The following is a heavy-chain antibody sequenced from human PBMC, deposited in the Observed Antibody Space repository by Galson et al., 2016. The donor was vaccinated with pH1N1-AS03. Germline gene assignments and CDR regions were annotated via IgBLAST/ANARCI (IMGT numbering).Heavy chain of an antibody. CDR2: FNPNSGGA. Sequence: SVKVSCKASGYTFTDYYIHWVRQAPGQGLERMGRFNPNSGGAHSAQKFEGRVTMTRDTSISTAYMELSRLRSGDTAIYYCARDDELVGAGKGEWAIDPWGQGTLVTVPS. CDR1: GYTFTDYY. CDR3: ARDDELVGAGKGEWAIDP. D-gene: IGHD1-26*01. J-gene: IGHJ5*02. V-gene: IGHV1-2*06.